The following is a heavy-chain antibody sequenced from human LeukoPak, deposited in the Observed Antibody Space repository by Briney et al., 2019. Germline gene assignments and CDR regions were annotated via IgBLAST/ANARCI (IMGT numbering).Heavy chain of an antibody. Sequence: PSETLSLTCTVSGGSISTSSYFWGWIRQPPGKGLEWIGSLFYSGISYYNPSLYSRVTMSVDTARNQFSLKLNSVTAADTAVYYCARSARGTTGPLDGFDYWGQGTLVTVSS. V-gene: IGHV4-39*07. CDR3: ARSARGTTGPLDGFDY. CDR2: LFYSGIS. CDR1: GGSISTSSYF. J-gene: IGHJ4*02. D-gene: IGHD1-1*01.